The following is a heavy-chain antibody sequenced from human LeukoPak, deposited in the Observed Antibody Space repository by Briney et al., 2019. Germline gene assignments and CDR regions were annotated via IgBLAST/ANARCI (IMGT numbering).Heavy chain of an antibody. V-gene: IGHV3-7*01. CDR1: GFIFSTSW. J-gene: IGHJ4*02. Sequence: PGGSLRLSCTASGFIFSTSWMTWVRQAPGKGLEWVANINLDGSEKYYVDSVKGRFTISRDNSKNTLYLQMNSLRAEDTAVYYCAKDGSYYDSSGYYRGYFDYWGQGTLVTVSS. CDR3: AKDGSYYDSSGYYRGYFDY. CDR2: INLDGSEK. D-gene: IGHD3-22*01.